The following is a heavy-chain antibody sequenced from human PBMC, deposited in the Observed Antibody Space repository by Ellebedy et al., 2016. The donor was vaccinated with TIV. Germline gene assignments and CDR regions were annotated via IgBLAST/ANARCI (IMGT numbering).Heavy chain of an antibody. J-gene: IGHJ3*02. CDR1: GGSISSYY. CDR3: AKAEGLGNGYYDAFDI. Sequence: SETLSLTCTVSGGSISSYYWSWIRQPPGKGLEWIGSIYYSGSTYYNPSLKSRVTISVDTSKNQFSLKLSSVTAADTALYYCAKAEGLGNGYYDAFDIWGQGTMVTVSS. D-gene: IGHD3-22*01. V-gene: IGHV4-59*12. CDR2: IYYSGST.